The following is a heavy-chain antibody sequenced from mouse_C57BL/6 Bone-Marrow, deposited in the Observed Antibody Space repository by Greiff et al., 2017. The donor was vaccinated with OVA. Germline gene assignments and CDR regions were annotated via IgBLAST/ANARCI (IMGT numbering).Heavy chain of an antibody. Sequence: EVQLQQSGGGLVQPGGSMKLSCVASGFTFSNYWMNWVRQSPEKGLEWVAQIRLKSDNYATHYAESVKGRFTISRDDSKSSVYLQMNNLRAEDTGIYYCTGGGYGWYFDVWGTGTTVTVSS. V-gene: IGHV6-3*01. CDR1: GFTFSNYW. J-gene: IGHJ1*03. D-gene: IGHD2-2*01. CDR2: IRLKSDNYAT. CDR3: TGGGYGWYFDV.